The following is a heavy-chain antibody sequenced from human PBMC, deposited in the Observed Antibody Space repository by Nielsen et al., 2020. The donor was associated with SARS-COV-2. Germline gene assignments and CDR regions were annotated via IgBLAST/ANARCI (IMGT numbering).Heavy chain of an antibody. CDR1: GFTFSSYA. J-gene: IGHJ4*02. V-gene: IGHV3-30-3*01. CDR3: AREKGWGTVTVDY. Sequence: GESLKISCAASGFTFSSYAMHWVRQAPGKGLEWVAVISYDGSNKYYADSVKGRFTISRDNSKNTLYLQMNSLRAEDTAVYYCAREKGWGTVTVDYWGQGTLVTVSS. CDR2: ISYDGSNK. D-gene: IGHD4-17*01.